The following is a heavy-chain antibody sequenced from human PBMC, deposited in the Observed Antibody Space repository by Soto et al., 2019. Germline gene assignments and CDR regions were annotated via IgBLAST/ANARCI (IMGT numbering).Heavy chain of an antibody. J-gene: IGHJ3*02. CDR2: IYWDDDK. CDR3: AHRPGDYVGFDI. CDR1: GFSLSTSGVG. Sequence: QITFKESGPTLVKPTQTLTLTCTFSGFSLSTSGVGVGWIRQPPGKALEWLALIYWDDDKRYSPSLQSRLTITKDTSKNQVVLTVTIMDPVDTATYYCAHRPGDYVGFDIWGQGTMVTVSS. V-gene: IGHV2-5*02. D-gene: IGHD4-17*01.